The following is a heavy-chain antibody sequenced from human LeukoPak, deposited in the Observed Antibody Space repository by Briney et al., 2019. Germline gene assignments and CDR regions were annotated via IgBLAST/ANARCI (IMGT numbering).Heavy chain of an antibody. D-gene: IGHD1-14*01. CDR2: ISSSSSYI. J-gene: IGHJ4*02. CDR1: GFTFSDHY. CDR3: ARTALTVDY. V-gene: IGHV3-21*01. Sequence: PGGSLRLSCAASGFTFSDHYMDWVRQAPGKGLEWVSSISSSSSYIYYADSVKGRFTISRDNAKNSLYLQMNSLRAEDTAVYYCARTALTVDYWGQGTLVTVSS.